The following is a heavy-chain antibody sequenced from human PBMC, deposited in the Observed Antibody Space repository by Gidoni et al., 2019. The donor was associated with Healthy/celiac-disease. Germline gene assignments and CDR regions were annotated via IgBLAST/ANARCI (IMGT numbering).Heavy chain of an antibody. CDR3: AKDGRYPGYGSGSYYSN. V-gene: IGHV3-23*04. CDR2: ISGSGGST. CDR1: GFTFSSYA. Sequence: EVQLVESGGGLVQPGGSLRLSCAASGFTFSSYAMSWVRQAPGKGLEWVSAISGSGGSTYYADSVKGRFTISRDNSKNTLYLQMNSLRAEDTAVYYCAKDGRYPGYGSGSYYSNWGQGTLVTVSS. J-gene: IGHJ4*02. D-gene: IGHD3-10*01.